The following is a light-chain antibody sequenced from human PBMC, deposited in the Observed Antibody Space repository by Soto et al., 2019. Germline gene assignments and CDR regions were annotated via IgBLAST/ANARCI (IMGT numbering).Light chain of an antibody. V-gene: IGLV2-14*01. CDR3: SSYTSSYTYV. J-gene: IGLJ1*01. CDR1: SSDVGGYNY. Sequence: QSALTQPASVSGSPTQSITIPCTGTSSDVGGYNYVSWYQQHPGKVPKLMIYDVSNRPSGVSNRFSGSKSGNTASLTISGLQAEDEADYYCSSYTSSYTYVFGTGTKLTVL. CDR2: DVS.